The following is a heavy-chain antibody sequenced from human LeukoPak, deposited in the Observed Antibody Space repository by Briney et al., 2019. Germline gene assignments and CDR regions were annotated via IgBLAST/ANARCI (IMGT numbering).Heavy chain of an antibody. Sequence: QPGGSLRLSCAASGFTFSSYWMSWVRQAPGKGLEWVANIKQDGSEKYYVDSVKGRFTISRDNAKNSLYLQMNSLRAEDTAVYYCAKSGTGSYYDGFDYWGQGTLVTVSS. V-gene: IGHV3-7*01. D-gene: IGHD1-26*01. CDR1: GFTFSSYW. CDR3: AKSGTGSYYDGFDY. J-gene: IGHJ4*02. CDR2: IKQDGSEK.